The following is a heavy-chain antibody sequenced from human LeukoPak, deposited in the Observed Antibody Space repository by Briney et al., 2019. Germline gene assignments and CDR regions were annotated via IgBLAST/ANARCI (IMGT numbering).Heavy chain of an antibody. CDR3: AKEGAATGLDAFDI. CDR1: GFTFSNYA. V-gene: IGHV3-23*01. J-gene: IGHJ3*02. D-gene: IGHD6-13*01. CDR2: ISGTDGST. Sequence: GGSLRLSCAASGFTFSNYAMSWVRQAPGKGLEWVSGISGTDGSTYHADSVKGRFTISRDNSKNTLYLQMNSLRAEDTAVYYCAKEGAATGLDAFDIWGQGTMVTVSS.